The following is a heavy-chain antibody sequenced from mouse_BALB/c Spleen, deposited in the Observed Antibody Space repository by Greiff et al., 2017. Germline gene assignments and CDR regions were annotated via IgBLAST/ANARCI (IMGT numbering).Heavy chain of an antibody. J-gene: IGHJ4*01. CDR3: ARESITTVVAYAMDY. Sequence: EVKLMESGGGLVKPGGSLKLSCAASGFTFSSYAMSWVRQTPEKRLEWVASISSGGSTYYPDSVKGRFTISRDNARNILYLQMSSLRSEDTAMYYCARESITTVVAYAMDYWGQGTSVTVSS. CDR1: GFTFSSYA. D-gene: IGHD1-1*01. V-gene: IGHV5-6-5*01. CDR2: ISSGGST.